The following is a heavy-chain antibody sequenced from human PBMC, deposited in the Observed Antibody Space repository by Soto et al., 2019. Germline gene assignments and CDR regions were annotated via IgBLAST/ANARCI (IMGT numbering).Heavy chain of an antibody. Sequence: GGSLRLSCAASGFTFSTYSMNWVRQAPGKGLEWVSSISSSSSYIFYADSVKGRFTISRDNAKNSLYLQMNSLRAEDTAVYYCATSVGGSYSLSPDYWGQGTLVTVSS. CDR3: ATSVGGSYSLSPDY. CDR2: ISSSSSYI. CDR1: GFTFSTYS. D-gene: IGHD3-10*01. J-gene: IGHJ4*02. V-gene: IGHV3-21*01.